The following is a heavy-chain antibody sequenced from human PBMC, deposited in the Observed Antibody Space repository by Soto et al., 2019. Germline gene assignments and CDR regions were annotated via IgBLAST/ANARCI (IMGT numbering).Heavy chain of an antibody. J-gene: IGHJ6*02. CDR2: ISEDGGNK. CDR3: ARAPAGDYTLYHYYTMDV. D-gene: IGHD4-17*01. V-gene: IGHV3-30-3*01. Sequence: QVQLVESGGGVVQAGRSLRLSCTASGFTFTSYNFHWVRQAPGKGLEWVAVISEDGGNKFYTDSVKGRFTISRDNSKNTLFLQMNSLRVVDTAVYYCARAPAGDYTLYHYYTMDVWGQGTPVTVSS. CDR1: GFTFTSYN.